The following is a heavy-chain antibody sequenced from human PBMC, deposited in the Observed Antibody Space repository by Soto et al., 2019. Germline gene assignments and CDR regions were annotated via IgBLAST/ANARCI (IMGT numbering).Heavy chain of an antibody. Sequence: QVQLVQSGAEVKKPGSSVKVSCKASGGTFSSYTISWVRQAPGQGLEWMGRIIPILGIANYAQKFQGRVTITADKSTSTAYMELSSLRSEDTAVYYCARDLTTGTTSGYYYGMDVRGQGTTVTVSS. D-gene: IGHD1-1*01. CDR1: GGTFSSYT. J-gene: IGHJ6*02. CDR3: ARDLTTGTTSGYYYGMDV. CDR2: IIPILGIA. V-gene: IGHV1-69*08.